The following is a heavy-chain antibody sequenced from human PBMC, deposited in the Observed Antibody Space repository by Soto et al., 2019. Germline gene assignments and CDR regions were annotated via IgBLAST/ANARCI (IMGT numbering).Heavy chain of an antibody. D-gene: IGHD2-2*01. Sequence: QLQLQESGPGLVKPSETLSLTCTVSGGSISSSSYYWGWIRQPPGNGLEWIGSIYYSGSTYYNPSLKSAVTISVDTSKNQFSLKLSSVTAADTAVYYCARLVPAARDYYYYYGMYVWGQGTTVTVSS. CDR1: GGSISSSSYY. CDR3: ARLVPAARDYYYYYGMYV. CDR2: IYYSGST. V-gene: IGHV4-39*01. J-gene: IGHJ6*02.